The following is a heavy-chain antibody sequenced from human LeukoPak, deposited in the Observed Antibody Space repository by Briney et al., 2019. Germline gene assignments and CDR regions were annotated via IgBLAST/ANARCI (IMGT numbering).Heavy chain of an antibody. CDR1: GYTFTGHY. D-gene: IGHD2-21*02. CDR3: ATSPTDSYFDY. Sequence: ASVKVSCKASGYTFTGHYMHWVRQAPGQGLEWMGRINPNSGGTNYAQKFQGRVTMTRDTSISTAYMELSSLRSEDTAVYYCATSPTDSYFDYWGQGTLVTVSS. CDR2: INPNSGGT. J-gene: IGHJ4*02. V-gene: IGHV1-2*02.